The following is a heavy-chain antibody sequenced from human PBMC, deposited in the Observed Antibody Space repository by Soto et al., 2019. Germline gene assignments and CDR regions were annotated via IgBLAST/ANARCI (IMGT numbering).Heavy chain of an antibody. CDR2: TYYRSKWYN. CDR1: GDSVSSNSAA. D-gene: IGHD6-13*01. Sequence: QVRLQQSGPRLVKPSETLSLTCAISGDSVSSNSAAWNWIRQSPSRGLEWLGRTYYRSKWYNNYGESXXSXIXXNPDTSKNQFSLQLNSVTPEDTALYYCARGWQLDYWGQGTLVTVS. CDR3: ARGWQLDY. V-gene: IGHV6-1*01. J-gene: IGHJ4*02.